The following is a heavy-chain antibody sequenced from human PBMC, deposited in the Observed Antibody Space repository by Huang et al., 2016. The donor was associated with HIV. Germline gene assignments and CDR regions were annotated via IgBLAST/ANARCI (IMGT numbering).Heavy chain of an antibody. CDR3: AKWGGLSDYDFRRAHAVDI. D-gene: IGHD5-12*01. V-gene: IGHV1-69*01. Sequence: QVQLVQSGAEVRKPGSSVKVSCKASGGNFNSYTINWLRQAPGQGPEWMGGILPILGKPNYAPKFQARLTITADGSTSTAYMVLSSLRPEDTAIYYCAKWGGLSDYDFRRAHAVDIWGQGTVVTVSS. CDR1: GGNFNSYT. J-gene: IGHJ3*02. CDR2: ILPILGKP.